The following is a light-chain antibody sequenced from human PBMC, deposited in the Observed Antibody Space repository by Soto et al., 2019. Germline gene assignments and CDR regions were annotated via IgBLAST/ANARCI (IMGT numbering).Light chain of an antibody. CDR3: QQTNSFPLT. CDR2: AAS. Sequence: DSQMAQSPSSASAPVCGGVTITSRASQGISTSLGWYQQKPGKAPKLLIYAASSLQSGVPSRFSGTGSGTDFTLTISSLQPEDFATYYCQQTNSFPLTFGGGTKVDIK. V-gene: IGKV1D-12*01. J-gene: IGKJ4*01. CDR1: QGISTS.